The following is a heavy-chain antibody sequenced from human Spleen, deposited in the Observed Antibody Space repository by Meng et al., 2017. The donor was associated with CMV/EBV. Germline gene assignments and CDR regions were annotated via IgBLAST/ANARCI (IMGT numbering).Heavy chain of an antibody. J-gene: IGHJ4*02. CDR1: GYTFTDCY. CDR2: VNTKSGDT. CDR3: ARVLYDSSGYFLFDY. V-gene: IGHV1-2*02. D-gene: IGHD3-22*01. Sequence: ASVKVSCKASGYTFTDCYMHWVRQAPGQGLEWMGWVNTKSGDTSYAQNFQGRVTMTRDTSISTAYMELRGLRSDDTALYYCARVLYDSSGYFLFDYWGQGTLVTVSS.